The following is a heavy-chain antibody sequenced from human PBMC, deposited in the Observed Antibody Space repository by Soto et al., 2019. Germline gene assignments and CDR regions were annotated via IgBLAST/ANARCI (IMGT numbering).Heavy chain of an antibody. D-gene: IGHD3-10*01. J-gene: IGHJ4*02. V-gene: IGHV3-48*04. CDR2: ISSTSRTI. CDR3: ARGYGSVTTFDC. CDR1: EFTFNTHA. Sequence: EMQLVESGGISVQPGGSLRLSCAASEFTFNTHAMNWVRQAPGKGLEWVSFISSTSRTIYYADSVKGRFTISRDNAKNSLYLQMNNLRGEDTAVYYCARGYGSVTTFDCWCQGTLVTVSS.